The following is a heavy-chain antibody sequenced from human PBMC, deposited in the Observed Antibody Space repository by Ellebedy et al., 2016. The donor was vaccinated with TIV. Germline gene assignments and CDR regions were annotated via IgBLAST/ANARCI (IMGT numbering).Heavy chain of an antibody. CDR1: GFTFSSYW. CDR2: IKEDGGEK. J-gene: IGHJ4*02. V-gene: IGHV3-7*01. Sequence: GESLKISCAASGFTFSSYWMSWVRQAPGKGLEWVANIKEDGGEKNYVDSVKGRFTISRDNAKNSLSLQMNSLRAEDTAVYYCARDKGYSTFDYWGQGTLVTVSS. D-gene: IGHD5-18*01. CDR3: ARDKGYSTFDY.